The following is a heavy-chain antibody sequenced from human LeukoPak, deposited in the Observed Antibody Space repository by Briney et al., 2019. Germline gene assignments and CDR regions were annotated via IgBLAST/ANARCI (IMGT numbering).Heavy chain of an antibody. Sequence: PGGSLRLSCADSGFSVSNNYMNWVRQAPGKGLEWVSLIYSRGGTSYADSVKGRFTISRDSSKDTLFLQMNSLRVEDTAVYYCARDPPGIAASGTYYWGQGTLVTVSS. CDR2: IYSRGGT. CDR3: ARDPPGIAASGTYY. CDR1: GFSVSNNY. V-gene: IGHV3-53*01. D-gene: IGHD6-13*01. J-gene: IGHJ4*02.